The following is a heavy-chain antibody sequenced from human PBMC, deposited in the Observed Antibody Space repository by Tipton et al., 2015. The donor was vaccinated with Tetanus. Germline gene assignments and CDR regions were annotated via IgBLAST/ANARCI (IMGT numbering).Heavy chain of an antibody. CDR1: GGSISSYY. V-gene: IGHV4-59*01. D-gene: IGHD3-10*01. J-gene: IGHJ6*02. CDR2: IFYSGNT. Sequence: TLSLTCTVSGGSISSYYWSWIRQPPGKGLEWIGYIFYSGNTNYNPSLKTRVTISVDTSKNQFSLKLSSVTAADTAVYYCARGGLLWFGDLTDTTHYYYYGMDVWGQGTTVTVSS. CDR3: ARGGLLWFGDLTDTTHYYYYGMDV.